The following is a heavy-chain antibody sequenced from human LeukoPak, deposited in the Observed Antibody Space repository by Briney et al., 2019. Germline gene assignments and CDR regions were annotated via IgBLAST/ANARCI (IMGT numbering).Heavy chain of an antibody. CDR1: GYTFTSYY. CDR3: ARGFSSRAFDI. J-gene: IGHJ3*02. V-gene: IGHV1-46*01. Sequence: ASVKVSCKASGYTFTSYYIHWVRQAPGQGLEWMGIINPSGGSTNYAQNFQGRVTMTRDTSTSTVYMELSSLRSEDAAVYCCARGFSSRAFDIWGQGTMVTVSS. CDR2: INPSGGST. D-gene: IGHD6-6*01.